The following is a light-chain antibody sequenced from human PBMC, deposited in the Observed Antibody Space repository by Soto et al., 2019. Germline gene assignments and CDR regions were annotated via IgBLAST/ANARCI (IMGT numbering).Light chain of an antibody. CDR2: GAS. V-gene: IGKV3-20*01. J-gene: IGKJ5*01. Sequence: DIVLTQSPGTLSLSPGDRVTLSCRASQSVYNNYLAWYQQKPGQAPRLLIDGASSRATGIPDRFSGSGSGTDFTLTISRLEPEDFAVYYCQQYGNSPNTFGQGTRLEIK. CDR1: QSVYNNY. CDR3: QQYGNSPNT.